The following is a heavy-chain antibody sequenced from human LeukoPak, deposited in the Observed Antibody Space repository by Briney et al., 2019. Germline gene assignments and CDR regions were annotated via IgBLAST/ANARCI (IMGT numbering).Heavy chain of an antibody. V-gene: IGHV3-30*02. CDR3: ASDLNDVTSDCYWLFDY. CDR1: GFNFSRNG. CDR2: IRFDGTNT. J-gene: IGHJ4*02. D-gene: IGHD2-21*02. Sequence: GGSLRLSCAASGFNFSRNGMNWVRQAPGKGLEWVAFIRFDGTNTFYGASVRGRFTTSRDNSKNTLYLQLNSLRSEDTAVYLCASDLNDVTSDCYWLFDYWGRGTLVTVSS.